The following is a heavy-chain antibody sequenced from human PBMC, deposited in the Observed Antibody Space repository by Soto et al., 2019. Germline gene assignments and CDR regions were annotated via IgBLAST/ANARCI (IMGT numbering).Heavy chain of an antibody. CDR1: GFSFSDYG. Sequence: QVQLVESGGGVVQPGRSLRLSCAASGFSFSDYGIHWVRQAPGKGLEWVAVISHYETKKYFEDSVKGRFTISRDNSKKTVYLQLNSLRPEDTAVYYCAKDWVGGSNRYQLDKWGQGTLVIVSS. CDR3: AKDWVGGSNRYQLDK. CDR2: ISHYETKK. V-gene: IGHV3-30*18. J-gene: IGHJ4*02. D-gene: IGHD1-26*01.